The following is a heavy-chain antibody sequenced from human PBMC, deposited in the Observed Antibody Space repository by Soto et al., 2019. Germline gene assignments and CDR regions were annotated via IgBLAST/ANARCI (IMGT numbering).Heavy chain of an antibody. D-gene: IGHD4-17*01. Sequence: PGGSLRLSCAASGFSFSTFWMSWVRQAPGKGLEWVANIKEDGSEKYYVDSVKGRFTISRDNAKNSVYLQMNSLRAEDTAVYFCTRGLPYDFWGQGTLVTV. CDR1: GFSFSTFW. CDR3: TRGLPYDF. V-gene: IGHV3-7*03. J-gene: IGHJ4*02. CDR2: IKEDGSEK.